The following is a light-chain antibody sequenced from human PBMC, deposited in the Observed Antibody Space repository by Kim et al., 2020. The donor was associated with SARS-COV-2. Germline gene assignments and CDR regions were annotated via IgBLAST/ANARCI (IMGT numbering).Light chain of an antibody. Sequence: CPGERPTRSCRASQSVSSMYLAWYQQKPGQAPRLLIYGASSRATGIPDRFSGSGSGTDFTLTISRLEPEDCAVYYCQQYENSPWTFGQGTKVDIK. CDR3: QQYENSPWT. J-gene: IGKJ1*01. V-gene: IGKV3-20*01. CDR1: QSVSSMY. CDR2: GAS.